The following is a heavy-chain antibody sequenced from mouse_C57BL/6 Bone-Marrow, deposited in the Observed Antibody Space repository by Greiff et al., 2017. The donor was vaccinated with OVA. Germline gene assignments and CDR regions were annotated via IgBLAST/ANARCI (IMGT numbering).Heavy chain of an antibody. V-gene: IGHV1-81*01. Sequence: QVQLQQSGAELARPGASVKLSCKASGYTFTSYGISWVKQRTGQGLEWIGAIYPRSGNTYYNEKFKGKATLTADKSSSTAYMELRSLTSEDSAVYYCARLGIYYSIDYWGQGTTLTVSA. CDR1: GYTFTSYG. D-gene: IGHD1-1*01. CDR2: IYPRSGNT. J-gene: IGHJ2*01. CDR3: ARLGIYYSIDY.